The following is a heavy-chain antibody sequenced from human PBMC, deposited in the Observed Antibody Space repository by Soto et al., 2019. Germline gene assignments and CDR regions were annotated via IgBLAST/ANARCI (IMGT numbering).Heavy chain of an antibody. D-gene: IGHD2-2*01. CDR2: INPSGGST. CDR1: GYTFTSYY. J-gene: IGHJ6*02. Sequence: ASVKVSCEASGYTFTSYYMHWVRQAPGQGLEWMGIINPSGGSTSYAQKYEGRVTMATDTSTSTAYMELSSLRSDDTAVYYCARIADCSTTSCSFPSRFHVRGYYYYYGLDVWGQGTTVTVSS. V-gene: IGHV1-46*01. CDR3: ARIADCSTTSCSFPSRFHVRGYYYYYGLDV.